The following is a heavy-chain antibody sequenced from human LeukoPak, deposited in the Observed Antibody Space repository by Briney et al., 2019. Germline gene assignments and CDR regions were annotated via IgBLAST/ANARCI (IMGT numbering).Heavy chain of an antibody. D-gene: IGHD3-3*01. J-gene: IGHJ6*02. CDR1: GFTFSSYS. CDR3: ARDRQPSESYYDFWSGHLPPSGMDV. CDR2: ISSSSSYI. Sequence: AGGSLRLSCAASGFTFSSYSMNWVRQAPGKGLEWVSSISSSSSYIYYADSVKGRFTISRDNAKNSLYLQMNSLRAEDTAVYYCARDRQPSESYYDFWSGHLPPSGMDVWGQGTTVTVSS. V-gene: IGHV3-21*01.